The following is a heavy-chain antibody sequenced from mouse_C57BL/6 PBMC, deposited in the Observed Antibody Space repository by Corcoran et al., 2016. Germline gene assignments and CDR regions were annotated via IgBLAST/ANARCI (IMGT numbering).Heavy chain of an antibody. CDR3: ARSEALLRYSWFAD. D-gene: IGHD1-1*01. CDR2: INPNHGGT. CDR1: GYTFTDYY. J-gene: IGHJ3*01. V-gene: IGHV1-26*01. Sequence: EVQLQQSGPELVKPGASVKISCKASGYTFTDYYMNWVKQSHGKSLEWIGDINPNHGGTSYNKKFKGKATLTVDKSSSTAYMEPRSLTSEDSAVYYCARSEALLRYSWFADWGQGTRVTVAA.